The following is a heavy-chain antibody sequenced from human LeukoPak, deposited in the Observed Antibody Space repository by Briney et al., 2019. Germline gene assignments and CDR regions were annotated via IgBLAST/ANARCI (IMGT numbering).Heavy chain of an antibody. CDR3: ARGATAMVTDFDY. CDR1: GGSFSGYY. CDR2: INHSGST. J-gene: IGHJ4*02. D-gene: IGHD5-18*01. Sequence: SETLSLTCAVYGGSFSGYYWSWIRQPPGKGLEWIGEINHSGSTNYNPSLKRRVTISVDTSKNQFTLTLSSVTAADTAVYYCARGATAMVTDFDYWGQGTLVTVSS. V-gene: IGHV4-34*01.